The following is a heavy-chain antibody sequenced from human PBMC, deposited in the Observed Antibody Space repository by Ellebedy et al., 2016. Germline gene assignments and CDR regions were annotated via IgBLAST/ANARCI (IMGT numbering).Heavy chain of an antibody. V-gene: IGHV4-38-2*02. CDR1: GYSISSGYY. D-gene: IGHD3-10*01. CDR3: ASLLNYYGSGSYPP. Sequence: SETLSLXCTVSGYSISSGYYWGWIRQPPGKGLEWIGSIYHSGSTYYNPSLKSRVTISVDTSKNQFSLKLSSVTAADTAVYYCASLLNYYGSGSYPPWGQGTLVTVSS. J-gene: IGHJ5*02. CDR2: IYHSGST.